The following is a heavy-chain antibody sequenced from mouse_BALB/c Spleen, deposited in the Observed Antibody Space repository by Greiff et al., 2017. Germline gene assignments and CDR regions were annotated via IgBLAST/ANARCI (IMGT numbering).Heavy chain of an antibody. CDR3: ARSAGDSPWFAY. CDR1: GFTFSSFG. J-gene: IGHJ3*01. D-gene: IGHD2-13*01. CDR2: ISSGSSTI. Sequence: EVQLQESGGGLVQPGGSRKLSCAASGFTFSSFGMHWVRQAPEKGLEWVAYISSGSSTIYYADTVKGRFTISSDNPKNTLFLQMTSLRSEDTAMYYCARSAGDSPWFAYWGQGTLVTVSA. V-gene: IGHV5-17*02.